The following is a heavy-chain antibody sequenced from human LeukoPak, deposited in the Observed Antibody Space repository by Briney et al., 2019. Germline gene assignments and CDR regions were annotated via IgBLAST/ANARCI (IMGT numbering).Heavy chain of an antibody. V-gene: IGHV4-34*01. Sequence: KASETLSLTCAVYGGSFSGCYWSWIRQPPGKGLEWIGEINHSGSTNYNPSLKSRVTISVDTSKNQFSLKLSSVTAADTAVYYCARGGGNSWFDYWGQGTLVTVSS. CDR1: GGSFSGCY. J-gene: IGHJ4*02. CDR3: ARGGGNSWFDY. D-gene: IGHD4-23*01. CDR2: INHSGST.